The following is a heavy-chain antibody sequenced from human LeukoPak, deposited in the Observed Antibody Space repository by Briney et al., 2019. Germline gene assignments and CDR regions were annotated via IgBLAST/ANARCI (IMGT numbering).Heavy chain of an antibody. V-gene: IGHV4-59*01. CDR3: ARVYSGSGYYYDGWFDP. J-gene: IGHJ5*02. CDR2: IYYSGST. CDR1: GGSISSYY. D-gene: IGHD3-22*01. Sequence: SETLSLTCTVSGGSISSYYWSWIRQPPGKGLEWIGYIYYSGSTNYNPSLKSRVTISLDTSKNQFSLKLSSVTAADTAVYYCARVYSGSGYYYDGWFDPWGQGTLVTVSS.